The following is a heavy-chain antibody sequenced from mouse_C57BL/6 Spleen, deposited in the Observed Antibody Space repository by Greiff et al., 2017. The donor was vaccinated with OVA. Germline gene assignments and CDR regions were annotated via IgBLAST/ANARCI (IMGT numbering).Heavy chain of an antibody. V-gene: IGHV1-69*01. J-gene: IGHJ2*01. CDR1: GYTFTSYW. CDR2: IDPSDSYT. Sequence: SCKASGYTFTSYWMHWVKQRPGQGLEWIGEIDPSDSYTNYNQKFKGKSTLTVDKSSSTAYMQLSSLTSEDSAVYYCARGDSSGLDYWGQGTTLTVSS. CDR3: ARGDSSGLDY. D-gene: IGHD3-2*02.